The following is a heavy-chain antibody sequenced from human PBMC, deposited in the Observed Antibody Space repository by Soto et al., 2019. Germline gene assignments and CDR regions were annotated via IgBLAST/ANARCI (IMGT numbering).Heavy chain of an antibody. CDR2: ISGSGGST. Sequence: VQLLESGGGLVQPGGSLRLSCAASGFTFSSYAMSWVRQAPGKGLEWVSAISGSGGSTYYADSVKGRFTISRDNSKNTLYLQMNSLRAEDTAVYYCANGRNIVVVVAAFDYWGQGTLVTVSS. J-gene: IGHJ4*02. V-gene: IGHV3-23*01. CDR1: GFTFSSYA. CDR3: ANGRNIVVVVAAFDY. D-gene: IGHD2-15*01.